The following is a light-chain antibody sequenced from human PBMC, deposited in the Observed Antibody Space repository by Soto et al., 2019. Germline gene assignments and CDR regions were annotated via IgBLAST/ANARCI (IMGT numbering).Light chain of an antibody. CDR2: GAS. CDR3: QQSTT. Sequence: EIVMTQSPATLSVSPGERATLSRRASQSVSSNLAWYQQKPGQAPRLLIYGASTRATGIPARFSGSGSGTEFTLTISSLQSEDFAVYYCQQSTTFGQGTRLEIK. CDR1: QSVSSN. J-gene: IGKJ5*01. V-gene: IGKV3-15*01.